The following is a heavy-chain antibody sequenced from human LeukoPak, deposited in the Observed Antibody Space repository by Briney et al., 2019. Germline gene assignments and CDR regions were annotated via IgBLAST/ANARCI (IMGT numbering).Heavy chain of an antibody. CDR2: IIPIFGTA. CDR1: GFTFSSYA. V-gene: IGHV1-69*01. Sequence: PGGSLRLSCAASGFTFSSYAISWVRQAPGQGREWMGGIIPIFGTANYAQKFQGRVTITADESTSTAYMELSSLRSEDTAVYYCARVSSLSSVAAQSVYYMDVWGKGTTVTVSS. J-gene: IGHJ6*03. CDR3: ARVSSLSSVAAQSVYYMDV. D-gene: IGHD6-25*01.